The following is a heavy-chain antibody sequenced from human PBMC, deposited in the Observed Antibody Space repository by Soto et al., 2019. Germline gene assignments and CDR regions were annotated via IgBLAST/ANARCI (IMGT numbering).Heavy chain of an antibody. D-gene: IGHD1-20*01. CDR3: ARSTSGIPYYYYGMDV. CDR1: GYTFTSYA. CDR2: INAGNGNT. J-gene: IGHJ6*02. Sequence: GASVKVSCKASGYTFTSYAMHWVRQAPGQRLEWMGWINAGNGNTKYSQKFQGRVTITRDTSASTAYMELSSLRSEDTAVYYCARSTSGIPYYYYGMDVWGQGTTVTVSS. V-gene: IGHV1-3*01.